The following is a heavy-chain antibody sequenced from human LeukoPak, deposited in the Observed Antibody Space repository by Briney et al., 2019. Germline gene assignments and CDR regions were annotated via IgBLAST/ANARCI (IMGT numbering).Heavy chain of an antibody. CDR2: ISSSSVYR. Sequence: GGSLRLSCAAPGFTFSSYSMNWVRQAPGKGLEWVSSISSSSVYRYYADSAKGRFTISRDNAKNSVYLEMNSLRVEDTAVYYCARAPSIAVAGTESDYWGQGTLVTVSS. CDR3: ARAPSIAVAGTESDY. V-gene: IGHV3-21*01. J-gene: IGHJ4*02. D-gene: IGHD6-19*01. CDR1: GFTFSSYS.